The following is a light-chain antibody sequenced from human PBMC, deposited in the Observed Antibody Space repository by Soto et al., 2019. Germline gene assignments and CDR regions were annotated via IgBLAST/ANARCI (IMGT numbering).Light chain of an antibody. CDR1: SRDVGGYRY. J-gene: IGLJ1*01. Sequence: QSALTQPRSVSGSPGQSVTISCTGTSRDVGGYRYVSRSQQHPGKAPKVMIYDVNKRPSGVPDRLSGSKSGNTASLTISGLPAEDEAAYNCCSHAGRYTGLFGTGTKVTVL. V-gene: IGLV2-11*01. CDR3: CSHAGRYTGL. CDR2: DVN.